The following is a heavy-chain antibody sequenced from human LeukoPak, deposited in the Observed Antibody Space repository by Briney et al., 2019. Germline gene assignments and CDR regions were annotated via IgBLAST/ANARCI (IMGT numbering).Heavy chain of an antibody. CDR2: IYHSGST. J-gene: IGHJ4*02. D-gene: IGHD4-17*01. CDR3: AGTGRNTVTKV. Sequence: PSETLSLTCTVSGGSISSGDYYWSWIRQPPGKGLEWIGYIYHSGSTYYNPSLKSRVTISVDTSKNQFSLKLSSVTAADTAVYYCAGTGRNTVTKVWGQGTLVTVSS. V-gene: IGHV4-30-2*01. CDR1: GGSISSGDYY.